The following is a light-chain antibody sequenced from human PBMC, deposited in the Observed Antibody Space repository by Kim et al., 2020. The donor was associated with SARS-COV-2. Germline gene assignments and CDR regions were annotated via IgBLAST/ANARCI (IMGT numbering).Light chain of an antibody. CDR1: QAISND. J-gene: IGKJ2*01. CDR3: LQHNSYPYT. CDR2: GAS. V-gene: IGKV1-17*01. Sequence: SASVSDRVTMTCRASQAISNDLGWYQQTPGKAPKRLIYGASSLQSGVPSRFSGSGSGTEFTLTISSLQPEDFATYYCLQHNSYPYTFGQGTKLEI.